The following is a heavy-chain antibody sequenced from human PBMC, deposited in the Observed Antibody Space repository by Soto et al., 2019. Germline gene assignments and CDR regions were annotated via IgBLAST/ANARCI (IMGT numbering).Heavy chain of an antibody. CDR2: ISSSGSTI. J-gene: IGHJ5*02. D-gene: IGHD6-6*01. CDR3: ARVQSSSFPPGRPLNWFDP. Sequence: QVQLVESGGGLVKPGGSLRLSCAASGFTFSDYYMSWIRQAPGKGLEWVSYISSSGSTIYYADSVKGRFTISRDNAKNPLYLQMNSLRAEDTAVYYCARVQSSSFPPGRPLNWFDPWGQGTLVTVSS. V-gene: IGHV3-11*01. CDR1: GFTFSDYY.